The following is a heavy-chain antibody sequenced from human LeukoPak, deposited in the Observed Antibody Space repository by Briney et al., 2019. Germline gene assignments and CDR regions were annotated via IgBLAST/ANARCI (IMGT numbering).Heavy chain of an antibody. CDR1: GFSFSGHW. CDR3: ARWVTTSDRGVDV. Sequence: GGSLRLSCAASGFSFSGHWMNWVRQPPGKGLEWVANIKADGSEKYYEDSVKGRFAISRDNAKNSLDLQMNSLRAEDTAIYYCARWVTTSDRGVDVWGQGTTVTVSS. CDR2: IKADGSEK. V-gene: IGHV3-7*05. J-gene: IGHJ6*02. D-gene: IGHD4-17*01.